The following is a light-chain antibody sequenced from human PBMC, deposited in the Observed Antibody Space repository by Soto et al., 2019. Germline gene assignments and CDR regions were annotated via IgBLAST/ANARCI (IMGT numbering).Light chain of an antibody. CDR3: QQYNNWPRT. Sequence: EIVLTQSPGTLSLSPGERATLSCRASQSLSSSYLAWYQQKPGQAPRLLIHGASSRATGIPGRFSGSGSGTDFTLTISRLEPEDFAVYYCQQYNNWPRTFGQGTKVEIK. J-gene: IGKJ1*01. CDR2: GAS. CDR1: QSLSSSY. V-gene: IGKV3-20*01.